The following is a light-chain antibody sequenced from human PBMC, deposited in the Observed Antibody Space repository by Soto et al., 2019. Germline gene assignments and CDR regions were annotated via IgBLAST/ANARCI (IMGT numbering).Light chain of an antibody. CDR3: QQYGSSPPWT. V-gene: IGKV3-20*01. Sequence: EIVLTQSPGTLSLSPGERATLSCRASQSVSSSFLAWYQQKPGQAPRLLIYGASIRATGTPDRFSGSGSGTDFTLTISRLEPEDFAVYYCQQYGSSPPWTFGQGTKVEIK. CDR1: QSVSSSF. J-gene: IGKJ1*01. CDR2: GAS.